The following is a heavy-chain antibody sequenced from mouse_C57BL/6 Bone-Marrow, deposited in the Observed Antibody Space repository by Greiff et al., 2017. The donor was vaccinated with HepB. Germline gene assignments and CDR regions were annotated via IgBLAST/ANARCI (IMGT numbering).Heavy chain of an antibody. CDR3: ARNHCGSSCGFAY. CDR2: IYPRSGTT. J-gene: IGHJ3*01. D-gene: IGHD1-1*01. Sequence: QVQLQQSGAELARPGASLKLSCKASGYTFTSYGISWVKQRTGQGLEWIGEIYPRSGTTYYNEKFKGKATLTADKSSITAYMELRSLTSEDSAVYFSARNHCGSSCGFAYWGQGTLVTVSA. V-gene: IGHV1-81*01. CDR1: GYTFTSYG.